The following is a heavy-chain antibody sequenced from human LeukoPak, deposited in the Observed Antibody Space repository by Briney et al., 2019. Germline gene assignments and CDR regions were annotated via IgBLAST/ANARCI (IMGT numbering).Heavy chain of an antibody. J-gene: IGHJ3*02. CDR2: IKQDGSEK. CDR1: GFTFSSYW. D-gene: IGHD3-22*01. Sequence: GGSLRLSCAASGFTFSSYWMSWVRQAPGKGLEWVANIKQDGSEKYYVDSVKGRFTISRNNDKNSLYLQMNSLRAEDTAVYYCARDRDSSGYYTDAFDIWGQGTMVTVSS. CDR3: ARDRDSSGYYTDAFDI. V-gene: IGHV3-7*01.